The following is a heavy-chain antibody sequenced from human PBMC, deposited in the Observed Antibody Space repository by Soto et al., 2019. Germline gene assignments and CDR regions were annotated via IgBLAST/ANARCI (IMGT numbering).Heavy chain of an antibody. CDR2: INAGNGNT. CDR3: ARDTQYYYDSSGYYRPDDY. CDR1: GYTFTSYA. D-gene: IGHD3-22*01. J-gene: IGHJ4*03. V-gene: IGHV1-3*01. Sequence: ASVKVSCKASGYTFTSYAMHWVRQAPGQRLEWMGWINAGNGNTKYSQKFQGRVTITRDTSASTAYMELSSLRSEDTAVYYCARDTQYYYDSSGYYRPDDYWGQGTTVTVSS.